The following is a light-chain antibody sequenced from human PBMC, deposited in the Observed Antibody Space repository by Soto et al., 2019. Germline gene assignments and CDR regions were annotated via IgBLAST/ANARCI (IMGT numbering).Light chain of an antibody. CDR2: GAS. CDR1: QTVASN. Sequence: EIVMTQSPASLSVSPGDGASLSCRASQTVASNVAWYQQKPGQGPRLLIHGASTRAAGVPARFSGSGSGTDFTLTSISLQSEDFAFYYCQQYHNWPPQYTFGQGTKLQI. J-gene: IGKJ2*01. CDR3: QQYHNWPPQYT. V-gene: IGKV3-15*01.